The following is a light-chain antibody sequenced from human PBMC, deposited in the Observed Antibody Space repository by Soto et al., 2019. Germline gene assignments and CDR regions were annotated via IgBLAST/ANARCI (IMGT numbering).Light chain of an antibody. CDR3: QQRNDWRRGT. J-gene: IGKJ5*01. CDR1: QSVSSN. Sequence: EIVMTQSPATLSVSPGERATLFCRASQSVSSNLAWYQKKPGQAPRLVLYGASTRATGIPARFSGSGSGTDLTLTISSLETEDFAVYYCQQRNDWRRGTFGQGTRLEIK. CDR2: GAS. V-gene: IGKV3-15*01.